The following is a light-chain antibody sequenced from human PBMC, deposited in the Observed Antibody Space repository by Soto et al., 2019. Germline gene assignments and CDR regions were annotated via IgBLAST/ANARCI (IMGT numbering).Light chain of an antibody. V-gene: IGKV3-15*01. J-gene: IGKJ1*01. CDR3: QQYNNWPWT. CDR1: QSVSSN. Sequence: EIVMTQSPATLSVSPGERATLSCRASQSVSSNLAWYQQKPGQAPRLLIYGASTRATGIPARFSGSGSGTEFTLTISSLQSEDFAVYYGQQYNNWPWTFSQGTKVEIK. CDR2: GAS.